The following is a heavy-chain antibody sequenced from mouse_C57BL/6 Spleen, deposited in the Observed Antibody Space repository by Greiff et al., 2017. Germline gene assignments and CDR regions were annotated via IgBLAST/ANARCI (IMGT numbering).Heavy chain of an antibody. Sequence: QVQLQQSGAELVKPGASVKMSCKASGYTFTSYWITWVKQRPGQGLEWIGDIYPGSGSTNYNEKFKSKATLTVDTSSSTADMQLSSLTSEYSAVYYCSREGVSTTTIVVDYYAMDDWGQGTSVTVSS. D-gene: IGHD1-1*01. CDR2: IYPGSGST. V-gene: IGHV1-55*01. CDR1: GYTFTSYW. J-gene: IGHJ4*01. CDR3: SREGVSTTTIVVDYYAMDD.